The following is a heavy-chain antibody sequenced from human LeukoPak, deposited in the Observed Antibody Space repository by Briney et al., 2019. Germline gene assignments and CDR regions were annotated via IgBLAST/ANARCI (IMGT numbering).Heavy chain of an antibody. CDR2: INPNSGGT. CDR3: ARQGLSGSSWTLY. D-gene: IGHD6-13*01. J-gene: IGHJ4*02. Sequence: ASVKVSCKASGYTFTGYYMHWVRQAPGQGLEWMGWINPNSGGTNYAQKFQGRATMTRDTSISTAYMELSRLRSDDTAVYYCARQGLSGSSWTLYWGQGTLVTVSS. CDR1: GYTFTGYY. V-gene: IGHV1-2*02.